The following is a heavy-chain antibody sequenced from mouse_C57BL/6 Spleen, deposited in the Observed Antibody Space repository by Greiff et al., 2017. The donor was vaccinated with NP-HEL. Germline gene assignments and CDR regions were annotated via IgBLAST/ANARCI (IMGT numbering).Heavy chain of an antibody. V-gene: IGHV1-9*01. CDR2: ILPGSGST. Sequence: VQLQQSGAELMKPGASVKLSCKATGYTFTGYWIEWVKQRPGHGLEWIGEILPGSGSTYYNEKFKGKVTFTADTTSNTPYMQSSSLATEDTAIYYCARWRGYDYDEGMDDWGQGTTVTVSS. J-gene: IGHJ4*01. CDR3: ARWRGYDYDEGMDD. D-gene: IGHD2-4*01. CDR1: GYTFTGYW.